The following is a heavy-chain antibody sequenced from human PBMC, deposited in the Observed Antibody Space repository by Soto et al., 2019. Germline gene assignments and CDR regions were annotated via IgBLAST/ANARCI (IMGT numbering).Heavy chain of an antibody. CDR2: INPNSGGT. D-gene: IGHD3-22*01. J-gene: IGHJ3*02. CDR3: ARGPSPNMIVVGYAFDI. Sequence: ASVKVSCKASGYTFTGYYMHWVRQAPGQGLEWMGWINPNSGGTNYAQKFQGRVTMTRDTSISTAYMELSRLRSDDTAVYYCARGPSPNMIVVGYAFDIWGQGTMVTVSS. V-gene: IGHV1-2*02. CDR1: GYTFTGYY.